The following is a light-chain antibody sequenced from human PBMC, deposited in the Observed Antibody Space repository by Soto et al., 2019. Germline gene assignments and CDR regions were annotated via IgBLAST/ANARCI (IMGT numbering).Light chain of an antibody. Sequence: SALTQPASVSGSPGQSITISCTGTSSVVGGYNYVSWYQQHPGKAPKLMIYDVSNRPSGVSNRFSGSKSGNTASLTISGLQAEDEADYYCSSYTSSSTVVFGGGTKLTVL. CDR1: SSVVGGYNY. CDR3: SSYTSSSTVV. V-gene: IGLV2-14*01. J-gene: IGLJ2*01. CDR2: DVS.